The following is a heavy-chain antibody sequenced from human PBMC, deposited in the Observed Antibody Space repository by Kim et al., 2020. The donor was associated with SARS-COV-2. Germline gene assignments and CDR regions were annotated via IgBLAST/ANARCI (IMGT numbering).Heavy chain of an antibody. Sequence: YSRKFQDRATLTSDTSANTTYMELSSLRSEDTAVYYCARGNSGSPNWFDPWAQGTLVTVSS. V-gene: IGHV1-3*01. D-gene: IGHD4-4*01. J-gene: IGHJ5*02. CDR3: ARGNSGSPNWFDP.